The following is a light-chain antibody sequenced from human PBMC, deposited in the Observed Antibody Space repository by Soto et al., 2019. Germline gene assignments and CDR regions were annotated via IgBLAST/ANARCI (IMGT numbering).Light chain of an antibody. V-gene: IGKV4-1*01. J-gene: IGKJ4*01. Sequence: DIVMTQSPESLAVSLGDRATINCKSSQSVLYSSTNKNYLAWYQQKPGQPPKLLIYWSSTRESGVPDRFSGSGSGTDFTLTISSLQAEDVAVYYCQQYYNTPLTFGGGTKVEIK. CDR2: WSS. CDR3: QQYYNTPLT. CDR1: QSVLYSSTNKNY.